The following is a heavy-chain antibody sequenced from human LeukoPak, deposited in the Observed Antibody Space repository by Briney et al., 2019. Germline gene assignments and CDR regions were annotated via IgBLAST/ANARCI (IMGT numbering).Heavy chain of an antibody. V-gene: IGHV4-38-2*02. CDR2: IYHSGST. CDR3: ARVGAADNWFDP. Sequence: SGTLSLTCTVSGYSISSGYYWGWIRPPPGKGLEWIGSIYHSGSTYYNPSLKSRVTISVDTSKNQFSLKLSSVTAADTAVYYCARVGAADNWFDPWGQGTLVTVSS. D-gene: IGHD1-26*01. CDR1: GYSISSGYY. J-gene: IGHJ5*02.